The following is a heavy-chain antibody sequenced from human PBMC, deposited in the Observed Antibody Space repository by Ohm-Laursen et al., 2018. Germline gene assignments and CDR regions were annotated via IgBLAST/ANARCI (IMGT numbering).Heavy chain of an antibody. V-gene: IGHV1-2*02. Sequence: ASVKVSCNASGYTFTGNCLHWVRQAPGQGLEWLGWINPNTGDTNYAQKFQGRVTMTRDTSISTAYMELSSLRSDDSAVYYCARGMGSSGYNYVDYWGQGTLVIVSS. CDR2: INPNTGDT. J-gene: IGHJ4*02. CDR1: GYTFTGNC. D-gene: IGHD3-22*01. CDR3: ARGMGSSGYNYVDY.